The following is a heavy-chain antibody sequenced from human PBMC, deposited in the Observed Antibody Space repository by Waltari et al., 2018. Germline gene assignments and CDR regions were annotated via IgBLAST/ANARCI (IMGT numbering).Heavy chain of an antibody. CDR2: SYSHGSM. V-gene: IGHV3-53*01. J-gene: IGHJ5*01. Sequence: EVQLVECGGGLSQQGGSLRLSCAASGFRVSNTYIVWVRQVPGTGLNWVSVSYSHGSMRYAVAVRCGLTISRDRAKNMVDLRMTILRADDTAVYYCARELRKSGSWSLDSGSQGTLVTVSS. D-gene: IGHD2-15*01. CDR3: ARELRKSGSWSLDS. CDR1: GFRVSNTY.